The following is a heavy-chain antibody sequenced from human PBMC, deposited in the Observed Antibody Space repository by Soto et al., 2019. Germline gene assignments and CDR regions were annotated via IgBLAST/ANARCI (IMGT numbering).Heavy chain of an antibody. Sequence: KTSETLSLTCTVSGGSISSGDYYWSWVRQPPGKGLEWIGYIYYSGSTYYNPSLKSRVTISVDTSKNQFSLKLSSVTAADTAVYYCGGQGLPPRNWFDPWGQGTLVTVSS. D-gene: IGHD4-17*01. CDR1: GGSISSGDYY. CDR3: GGQGLPPRNWFDP. V-gene: IGHV4-30-4*01. CDR2: IYYSGST. J-gene: IGHJ5*02.